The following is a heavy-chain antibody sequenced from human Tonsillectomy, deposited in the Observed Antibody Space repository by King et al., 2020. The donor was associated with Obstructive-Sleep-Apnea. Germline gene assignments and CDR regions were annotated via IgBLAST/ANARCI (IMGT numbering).Heavy chain of an antibody. CDR1: GGTFSSYA. D-gene: IGHD2-15*01. CDR3: ARGGGYCSGGSCYEDWFDP. Sequence: QLVQSGAEVKKPGSSEKVSCKASGGTFSSYAISWVRQAPGQGLEWMGGIIPIFGTANYAQKFQGRVTITADESTSTAYMELSSLRSEDTAVYYCARGGGYCSGGSCYEDWFDPWGQGTLVTVSS. CDR2: IIPIFGTA. J-gene: IGHJ5*02. V-gene: IGHV1-69*01.